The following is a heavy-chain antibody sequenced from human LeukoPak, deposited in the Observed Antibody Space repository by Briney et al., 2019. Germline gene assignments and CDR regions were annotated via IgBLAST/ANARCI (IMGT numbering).Heavy chain of an antibody. CDR3: ARDRAPGYSSSWYDAFDI. J-gene: IGHJ3*02. Sequence: SETLSLTCTVSGGSISSSSFYWGWIRQPAGKGLEWIGRIYTSGSTNYNPSLKSRVTMSVDTSKNQFSLKLSSVTAADTAVYYCARDRAPGYSSSWYDAFDIWGQGTMVTVSS. CDR2: IYTSGST. CDR1: GGSISSSSFY. D-gene: IGHD6-13*01. V-gene: IGHV4-61*02.